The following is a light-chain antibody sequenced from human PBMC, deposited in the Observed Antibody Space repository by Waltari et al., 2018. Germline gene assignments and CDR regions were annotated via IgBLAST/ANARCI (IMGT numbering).Light chain of an antibody. CDR3: QQFYETPRS. CDR1: QAFANS. V-gene: IGKV1-NL1*01. J-gene: IGKJ2*01. CDR2: GVS. Sequence: DIQLTQSPSSLSATLGDRVTITFRSSQAFANSLAWFQQKPGQAPRLLVYGVSTLYDGVPSRFSGSRSGTDFSLTISNLQPDDFAVYYCQQFYETPRSFGQGTRL.